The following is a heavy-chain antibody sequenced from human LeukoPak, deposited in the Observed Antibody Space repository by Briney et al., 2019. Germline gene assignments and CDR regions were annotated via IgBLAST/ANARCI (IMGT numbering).Heavy chain of an antibody. V-gene: IGHV4-59*11. D-gene: IGHD6-6*01. CDR2: IYYSGST. CDR1: SGSISRHY. CDR3: ARGEYSRSTYSSYFMDV. J-gene: IGHJ6*03. Sequence: PSETLSLTCTVSSGSISRHYWSWIRQPPGKGLEWIGYIYYSGSTHYNPSLESRGTISLDTSRNQFSLRLTSVTAADTAVYYCARGEYSRSTYSSYFMDVWGKGTTVTVSS.